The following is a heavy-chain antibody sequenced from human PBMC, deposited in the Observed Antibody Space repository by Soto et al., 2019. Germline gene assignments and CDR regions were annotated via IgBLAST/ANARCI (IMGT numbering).Heavy chain of an antibody. CDR1: GFTFSRYA. CDR2: ISGSGGST. J-gene: IGHJ5*02. CDR3: AIAISGYHCNYVGRLSP. Sequence: GGSLRLSCAASGFTFSRYAMSWVRQGPGKGQEWVSAISGSGGSTYYADSVKGRFTISRDNSKNTLYLQMNRLRAEDTAVYYCAIAISGYHCNYVGRLSPWGQGTLVTVSS. V-gene: IGHV3-23*01. D-gene: IGHD1-7*01.